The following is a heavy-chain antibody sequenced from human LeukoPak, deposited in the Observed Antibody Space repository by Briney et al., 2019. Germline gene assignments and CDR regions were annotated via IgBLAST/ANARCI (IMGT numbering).Heavy chain of an antibody. CDR1: GFTFSSYS. J-gene: IGHJ6*02. D-gene: IGHD6-13*01. CDR2: ISSSSSTI. Sequence: GSLRLSCAASGFTFSSYSMNWVRQAPGKGLEWVSYISSSSSTIYYADSVKGRFTISRDNSKNTLYLQMNSLRAEDTAVYYCARDWDESSSWFPSAGMDVWGQGTTVTVSS. CDR3: ARDWDESSSWFPSAGMDV. V-gene: IGHV3-48*01.